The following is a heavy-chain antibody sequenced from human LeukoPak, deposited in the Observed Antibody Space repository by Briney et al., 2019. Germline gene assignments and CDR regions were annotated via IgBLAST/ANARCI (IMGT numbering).Heavy chain of an antibody. Sequence: ASVKVSCKASGGTFSSYAISWVRQAPGQGLEWMGWINPNTGDTSYAQKFEGGVTVTSDTSISTAYMELSSLRSDDTAVYYCARDRGGSSLLDWGPGTLVTVSS. J-gene: IGHJ4*02. CDR2: INPNTGDT. V-gene: IGHV1-2*02. D-gene: IGHD1-26*01. CDR3: ARDRGGSSLLD. CDR1: GGTFSSYA.